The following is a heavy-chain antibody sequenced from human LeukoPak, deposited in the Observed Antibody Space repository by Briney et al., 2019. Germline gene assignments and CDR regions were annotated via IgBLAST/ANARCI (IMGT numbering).Heavy chain of an antibody. CDR1: GGPISSSSYY. J-gene: IGHJ4*02. D-gene: IGHD3-22*01. V-gene: IGHV4-39*01. CDR3: ASPGHYYDSSGYYS. Sequence: PETLSLTCTVSGGPISSSSYYWGWIRQPPGKGLEWIGSIYYSGSTYYNPSLKSRVTISVDTSKNQFSLKLSSVTAADTAVYYCASPGHYYDSSGYYSWGQGTLVTVSS. CDR2: IYYSGST.